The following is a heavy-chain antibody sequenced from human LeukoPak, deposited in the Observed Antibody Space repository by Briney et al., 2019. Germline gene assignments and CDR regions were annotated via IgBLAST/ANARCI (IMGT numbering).Heavy chain of an antibody. CDR2: IIPIFGIA. J-gene: IGHJ4*02. Sequence: SVKVSCKASGGTFSSYAINWVRQAPGQGLEWMGRIIPIFGIANYAQKFQGRVTITADKSTSTAYMELSSLRSEDTAVYYCARDLGSGYDLGFDYWGQGTLVTVSS. V-gene: IGHV1-69*04. D-gene: IGHD5-12*01. CDR3: ARDLGSGYDLGFDY. CDR1: GGTFSSYA.